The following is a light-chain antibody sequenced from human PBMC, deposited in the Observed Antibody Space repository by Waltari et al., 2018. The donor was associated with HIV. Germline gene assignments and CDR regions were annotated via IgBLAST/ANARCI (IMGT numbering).Light chain of an antibody. CDR2: GNN. V-gene: IGLV1-40*01. CDR1: SLHLWAGYD. CDR3: QSYDSSLSGWV. Sequence: QSVLTQPPSVSGAPGHRVTIPRPGSSLHLWAGYDVHRYQQLPGTAPKLLIYGNNNRPSGVPDRFSGSKSGTSGSLAITGLQAEDEADYYCQSYDSSLSGWVFGGGTKLTVL. J-gene: IGLJ3*02.